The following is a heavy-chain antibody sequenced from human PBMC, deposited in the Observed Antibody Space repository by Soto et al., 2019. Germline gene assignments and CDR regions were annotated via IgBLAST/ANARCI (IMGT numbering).Heavy chain of an antibody. CDR1: GFTFSSYA. Sequence: PGGSLRLSCSGSGFTFSSYAMYWVRQAPGKGLEYVSASSNNGGMTYYADSVKGRFTISRDNTKNTLYLQMSSLRTEDTAVYYYVKGFAVTYDGFDIWGQGTMVTVSS. D-gene: IGHD4-17*01. CDR3: VKGFAVTYDGFDI. CDR2: SSNNGGMT. J-gene: IGHJ3*02. V-gene: IGHV3-64D*06.